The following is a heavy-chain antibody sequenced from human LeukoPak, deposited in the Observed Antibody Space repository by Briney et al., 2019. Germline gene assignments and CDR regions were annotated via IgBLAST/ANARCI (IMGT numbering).Heavy chain of an antibody. D-gene: IGHD1-26*01. Sequence: KPSETLSLTCTVSGGSISSYYWSWIRQPPGKGLEWIGYIFYSGSTNYNPSLKSRVTISVDTSKNQFSVKLSSVTAADTAVYYCARHPPKSFFDYWGQGTLVTVSS. J-gene: IGHJ4*02. CDR1: GGSISSYY. CDR3: ARHPPKSFFDY. V-gene: IGHV4-59*08. CDR2: IFYSGST.